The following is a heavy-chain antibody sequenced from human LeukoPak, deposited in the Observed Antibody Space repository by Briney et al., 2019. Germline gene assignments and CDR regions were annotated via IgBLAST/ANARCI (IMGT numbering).Heavy chain of an antibody. CDR1: GGSISSYY. CDR3: ARGGSDFWSGYYGSYAFDI. V-gene: IGHV4-59*01. CDR2: IYYSGST. Sequence: SETLSLTCTVSGGSISSYYWSWIRRPPGKGLEWIGYIYYSGSTNYNPSLKSRVTISVDTSKNQFSLKLSSVTAADTAVYYCARGGSDFWSGYYGSYAFDIWGQGTMVTVSS. D-gene: IGHD3-3*01. J-gene: IGHJ3*02.